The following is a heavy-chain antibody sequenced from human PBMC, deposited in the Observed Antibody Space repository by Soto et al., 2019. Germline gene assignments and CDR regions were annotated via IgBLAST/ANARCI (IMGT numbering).Heavy chain of an antibody. V-gene: IGHV3-74*01. Sequence: GGSLRLSCAASGFTFSRDWMHWVRQAPGKGLVWVSRINSDGSSTSYADSVKGRFTISRDNAKNTLYLQMSSLRAEDTAVYYCAREYYYGSGSYMDVWGRGSTVTV. CDR1: GFTFSRDW. J-gene: IGHJ6*01. CDR2: INSDGSST. D-gene: IGHD3-10*01. CDR3: AREYYYGSGSYMDV.